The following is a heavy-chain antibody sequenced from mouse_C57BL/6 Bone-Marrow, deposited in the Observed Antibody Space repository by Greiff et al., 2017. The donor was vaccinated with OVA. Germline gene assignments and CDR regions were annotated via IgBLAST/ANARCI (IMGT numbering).Heavy chain of an antibody. Sequence: VQLQQSGTVLARPGASVKMSCKTSGYTFTSYWMHWVKQRPGQGLEWIGAIYPGNSDTSYNQKFKGKAKLTAVTSASTAYMEISSLTNEDSAVYYCTREEALWYRFAYWGQGTLVTVSA. V-gene: IGHV1-5*01. CDR2: IYPGNSDT. J-gene: IGHJ3*01. CDR3: TREEALWYRFAY. D-gene: IGHD2-1*01. CDR1: GYTFTSYW.